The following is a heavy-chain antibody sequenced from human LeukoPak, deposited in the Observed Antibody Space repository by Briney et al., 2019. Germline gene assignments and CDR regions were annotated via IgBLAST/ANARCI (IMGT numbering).Heavy chain of an antibody. D-gene: IGHD1-7*01. CDR2: ISSSSSYI. J-gene: IGHJ5*02. V-gene: IGHV3-21*01. CDR3: ASLGGETTRFDL. CDR1: GFTFSSYS. Sequence: GGSLRLSCAASGFTFSSYSMNWVRQAPGKGLEWVSSISSSSSYIYYADSVKGRFTISRDNAKNSLYLQMNSLRAEDTAVYYCASLGGETTRFDLWGQGALVTVSS.